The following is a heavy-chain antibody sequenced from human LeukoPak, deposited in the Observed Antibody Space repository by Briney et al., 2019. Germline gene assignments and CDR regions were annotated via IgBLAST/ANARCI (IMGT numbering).Heavy chain of an antibody. Sequence: SQTLSLTCTVSDGSISNSDYCWSWVRQPPGKGLEWIGCIYYSGTTYYIPSLKSRVTMSVDTSKNQFSLKLSSVTAADTAVYYCARLSWYSSSWYWYFDYWGQGTLVTVSS. V-gene: IGHV4-30-4*01. J-gene: IGHJ4*02. CDR1: DGSISNSDYC. CDR2: IYYSGTT. D-gene: IGHD6-13*01. CDR3: ARLSWYSSSWYWYFDY.